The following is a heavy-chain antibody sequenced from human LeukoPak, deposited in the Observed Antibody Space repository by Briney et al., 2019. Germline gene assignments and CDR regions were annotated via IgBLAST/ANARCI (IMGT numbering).Heavy chain of an antibody. J-gene: IGHJ3*02. V-gene: IGHV4-38-2*02. CDR1: GYSISSGYY. D-gene: IGHD1-26*01. CDR2: IYHSGST. Sequence: SETLSLTCTVSGYSISSGYYWGWIRQPPGKGLEWIGSIYHSGSTYYNPSLKSRVTISVDTSKNQFSLKLSSVTAADTAVYYCARTRRATSDAFDIWGQGTMVTVSS. CDR3: ARTRRATSDAFDI.